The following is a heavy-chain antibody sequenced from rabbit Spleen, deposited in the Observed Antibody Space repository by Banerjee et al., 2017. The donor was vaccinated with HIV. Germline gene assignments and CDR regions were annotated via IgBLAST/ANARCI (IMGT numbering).Heavy chain of an antibody. CDR1: GIDFSSYY. J-gene: IGHJ4*01. D-gene: IGHD6-1*01. Sequence: QQQLEESGGGLVKPGGTLTLTCKASGIDFSSYYMSWVRQAPGKGLEWIGYIDPVFGSTYYASWVNGRFTISSHNAQNTLYLQLNSLTGADTATYFCVREAGYAGYGDASLWGPGTLVTVS. CDR2: IDPVFGST. V-gene: IGHV1S43*01. CDR3: VREAGYAGYGDASL.